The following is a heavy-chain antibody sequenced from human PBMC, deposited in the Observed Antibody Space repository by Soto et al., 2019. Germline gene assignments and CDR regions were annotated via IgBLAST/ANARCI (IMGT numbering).Heavy chain of an antibody. J-gene: IGHJ5*02. CDR3: ARDLSSSLEEIRDNWFDP. CDR2: INPNSGGT. V-gene: IGHV1-2*04. Sequence: GASVKVSCKASGYTFTGYYMHWVRQAPGQGLEWMGWINPNSGGTNYAQKFQGWVTMTRDTSISTAYMELSRLRSDDTAVYYCARDLSSSLEEIRDNWFDPWGQGTLVTVSS. D-gene: IGHD6-6*01. CDR1: GYTFTGYY.